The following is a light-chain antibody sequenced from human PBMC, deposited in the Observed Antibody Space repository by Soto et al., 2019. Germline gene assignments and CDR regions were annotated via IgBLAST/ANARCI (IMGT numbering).Light chain of an antibody. CDR1: QSISTY. V-gene: IGKV1-39*01. J-gene: IGKJ4*01. CDR2: AAP. Sequence: DIHMTQSPSSLSASVGYRVTITCRASQSISTYLNWYQQKPGKAPNLLIFAAPTLQSGVPSRFSGSGSGTDSTLTIRSLQPEDFATYYCQQSYTDPLTFGGGTKVDIK. CDR3: QQSYTDPLT.